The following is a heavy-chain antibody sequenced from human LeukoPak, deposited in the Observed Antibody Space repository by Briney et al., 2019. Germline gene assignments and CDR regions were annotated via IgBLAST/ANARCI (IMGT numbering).Heavy chain of an antibody. CDR1: GYTFTGYY. D-gene: IGHD6-19*01. V-gene: IGHV1-2*02. CDR2: ITPNSGGT. J-gene: IGHJ5*02. Sequence: GASVKVSCQASGYTFTGYYIHWVRQAPGQGLEWMGWITPNSGGTKSAQKFQGRVTMTRATSISTAYMELSRLTSDDTAVYYCARGAVAGSNWFDPWGQGALVTVSS. CDR3: ARGAVAGSNWFDP.